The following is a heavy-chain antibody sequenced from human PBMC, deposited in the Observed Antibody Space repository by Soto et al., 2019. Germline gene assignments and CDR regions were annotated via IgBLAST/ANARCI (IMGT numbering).Heavy chain of an antibody. CDR3: ARDLGEASAI. Sequence: EVQLVESGGDLVKPGGSPRLSCAASGFPFRSSSLNWVRQALGKGLEWVSSISSSSSYIYYADSVKGRFTIPRDNAKNSLYLQMNSLRADDTAVYYCARDLGEASAIWGQGTLVTVSS. J-gene: IGHJ4*02. D-gene: IGHD3-10*01. V-gene: IGHV3-21*01. CDR1: GFPFRSSS. CDR2: ISSSSSYI.